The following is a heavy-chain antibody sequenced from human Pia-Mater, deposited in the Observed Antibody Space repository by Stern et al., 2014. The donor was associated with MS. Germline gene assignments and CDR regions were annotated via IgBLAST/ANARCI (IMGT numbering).Heavy chain of an antibody. CDR1: GGSISSSSYY. CDR2: IYYSGST. CDR3: ARWAYSSGWYNWFDP. Sequence: VQLEESGPGLVKPSETLSLTCTVSGGSISSSSYYWGWIRQPPGKGLEWIGSIYYSGSTSYNPSLKSRVTISVDTSKNQFSLKLSSVTAADTAVYYCARWAYSSGWYNWFDPWGQGTLVTVSS. J-gene: IGHJ5*02. V-gene: IGHV4-39*01. D-gene: IGHD3-22*01.